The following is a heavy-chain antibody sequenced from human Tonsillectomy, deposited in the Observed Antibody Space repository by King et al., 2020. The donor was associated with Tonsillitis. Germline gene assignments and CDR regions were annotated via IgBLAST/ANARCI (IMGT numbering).Heavy chain of an antibody. CDR3: ARGSQGYGFDY. CDR2: IYPGDSDT. J-gene: IGHJ4*02. CDR1: GNTFPTYW. V-gene: IGHV5-51*03. D-gene: IGHD4-17*01. Sequence: QLVQSGAEVKKPGESLKISCRVSGNTFPTYWIGWVRQMPGEGLEWMGIIYPGDSDTKYSPSFQGQVTISADKSLSTAYLQWSSLKASDTAMYYCARGSQGYGFDYWGQGTLVSVSS.